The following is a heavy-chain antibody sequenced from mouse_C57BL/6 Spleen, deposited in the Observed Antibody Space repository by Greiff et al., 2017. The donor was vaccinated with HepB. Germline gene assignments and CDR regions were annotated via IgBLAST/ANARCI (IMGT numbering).Heavy chain of an antibody. V-gene: IGHV1-61*01. CDR3: ARNGYYGSSYGY. D-gene: IGHD1-1*01. J-gene: IGHJ2*01. CDR1: GYTFTSYW. CDR2: IYPSDSET. Sequence: QVQLQQPGAELVRPGSSVKLSCKASGYTFTSYWMDWVKQRPGQGLEWIGNIYPSDSETHYNQKFQDKATLTVDKSSSTAYMQLSSLTSEDSAVYYCARNGYYGSSYGYWGQGTTLTVSS.